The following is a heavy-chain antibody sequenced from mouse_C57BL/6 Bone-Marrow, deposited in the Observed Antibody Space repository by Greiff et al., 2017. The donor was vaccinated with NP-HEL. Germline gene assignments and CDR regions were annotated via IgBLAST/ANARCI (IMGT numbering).Heavy chain of an antibody. CDR1: GYTFTSYG. V-gene: IGHV1-81*01. CDR3: ARNYEWFAY. J-gene: IGHJ3*01. Sequence: VQLQQSGAELARPGASVKLSCKASGYTFTSYGISWVKQRTGQGLEWIGEIYPRSGNTYYNEKFKGKATLTADKSSSTAYMELRSLTSEDSAVYFCARNYEWFAYWGQGTLVTVSA. D-gene: IGHD2-4*01. CDR2: IYPRSGNT.